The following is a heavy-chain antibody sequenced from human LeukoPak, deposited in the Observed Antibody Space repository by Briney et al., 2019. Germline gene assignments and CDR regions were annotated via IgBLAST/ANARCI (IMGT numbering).Heavy chain of an antibody. CDR1: GYTFTSYY. J-gene: IGHJ4*02. Sequence: ASVKVSFKASGYTFTSYYMHWVRQAPGQGLEWMGIINPSGGSTSYTQKFQGRVTMTRDTSTSTVYMELSSLRSEDTAVYYCARDPGAQVYSGSYLPSYYFDYWGQGTLVTVSS. V-gene: IGHV1-46*01. D-gene: IGHD1-26*01. CDR2: INPSGGST. CDR3: ARDPGAQVYSGSYLPSYYFDY.